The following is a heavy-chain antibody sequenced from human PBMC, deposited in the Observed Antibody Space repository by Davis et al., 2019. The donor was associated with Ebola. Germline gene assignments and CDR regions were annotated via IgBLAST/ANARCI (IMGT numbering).Heavy chain of an antibody. CDR3: ARLYCTGGVCYLDY. CDR1: GFTFSSYS. V-gene: IGHV3-21*01. CDR2: ISSSSRYI. D-gene: IGHD2-8*02. J-gene: IGHJ4*02. Sequence: GSLRLSCAASGFTFSSYSMNWVRQAPGKGLEWVSSISSSSRYIYYADSVKGRFTISRDNAKNSLYLQMNSLRAEDTAVYYCARLYCTGGVCYLDYWGQGTLVTVSS.